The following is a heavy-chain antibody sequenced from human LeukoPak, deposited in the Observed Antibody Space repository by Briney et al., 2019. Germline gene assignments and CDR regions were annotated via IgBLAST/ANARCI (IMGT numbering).Heavy chain of an antibody. Sequence: GGSLRLSXAASGFTFSDYWMHWVRQAPGKGLVWVSRIDSDGSSTTFADSVKGRFTISRDNAKNTLYLQMNSLRAEDTAVYYCARGFTIFGVVNDAFDIWGPGTMVTVSS. CDR1: GFTFSDYW. CDR2: IDSDGSST. J-gene: IGHJ3*02. V-gene: IGHV3-74*01. D-gene: IGHD3-3*01. CDR3: ARGFTIFGVVNDAFDI.